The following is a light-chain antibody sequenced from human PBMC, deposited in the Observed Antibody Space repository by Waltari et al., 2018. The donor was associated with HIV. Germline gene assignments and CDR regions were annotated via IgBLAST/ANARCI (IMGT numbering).Light chain of an antibody. CDR3: QQYYSYPRT. J-gene: IGKJ1*01. CDR1: QGISSY. V-gene: IGKV1-8*01. CDR2: SAS. Sequence: AIRMTQSPSSFSASTGDRVTITCRASQGISSYLAWDQQKPGKASKLLIYSASTLQSGVPSRFSGSGSGTAFTLTISCLQSEDFATYYCQQYYSYPRTFGQGTKVEIK.